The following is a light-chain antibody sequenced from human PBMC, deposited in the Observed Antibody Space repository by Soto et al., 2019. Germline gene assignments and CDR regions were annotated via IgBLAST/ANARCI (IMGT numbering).Light chain of an antibody. V-gene: IGKV3-20*01. CDR2: GAS. Sequence: EIVLTQSPGTLSLSPGERATLSCRASQSASGSYLAWYQQKPGQAPRLLIYGASSRDTGIQDRFSGSGFGKDFTLTISRLEPEHFALYYCQQYGSSPRSWTFGQGTKVEI. J-gene: IGKJ1*01. CDR1: QSASGSY. CDR3: QQYGSSPRSWT.